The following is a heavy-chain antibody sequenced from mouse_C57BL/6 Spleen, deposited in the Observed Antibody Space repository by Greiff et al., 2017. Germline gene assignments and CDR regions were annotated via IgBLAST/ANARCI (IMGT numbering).Heavy chain of an antibody. V-gene: IGHV1-61*01. CDR2: IYPSDSAT. CDR3: ARDYYGSSYGAMDY. J-gene: IGHJ4*01. D-gene: IGHD1-1*01. Sequence: QVQLQQPGAELVRPGSSVKLSCKASGYTFTSYWMDWVKQRPGQGLEWIGNIYPSDSATHYNQKFKDKATLTVDKSSSTAYMQLSSLTSEDSAVYYCARDYYGSSYGAMDYWGQGTSVTVSS. CDR1: GYTFTSYW.